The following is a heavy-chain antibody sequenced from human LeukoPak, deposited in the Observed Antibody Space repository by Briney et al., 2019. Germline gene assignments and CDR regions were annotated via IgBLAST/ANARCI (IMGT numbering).Heavy chain of an antibody. Sequence: PGGSLRLSCAASGFTFSSYAMSWVRQAPGKGLEWVSAISGSGGSTYYADSVKGRFTISRDNSKNTLYLQMNSLRAEDTAVYYCAKDITPCLGYCTLRGSYYFDYWGQGTLVTVSS. CDR3: AKDITPCLGYCTLRGSYYFDY. J-gene: IGHJ4*02. CDR2: ISGSGGST. CDR1: GFTFSSYA. D-gene: IGHD2-8*01. V-gene: IGHV3-23*01.